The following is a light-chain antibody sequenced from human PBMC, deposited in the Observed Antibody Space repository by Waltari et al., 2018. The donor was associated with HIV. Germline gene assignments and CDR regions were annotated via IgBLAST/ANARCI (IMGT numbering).Light chain of an antibody. Sequence: QSELTLPPSVSGAPGQRGTISCPGANPNIGAGSDVHVYQQLPGTAPQHPTQGDNNRPSGVLDRLSGSKSGTSASLTITWLQAEDEADYYCQSYDTSLSGSKVFGGGTKLTVL. V-gene: IGLV1-40*01. CDR1: NPNIGAGSD. CDR3: QSYDTSLSGSKV. J-gene: IGLJ3*02. CDR2: GDN.